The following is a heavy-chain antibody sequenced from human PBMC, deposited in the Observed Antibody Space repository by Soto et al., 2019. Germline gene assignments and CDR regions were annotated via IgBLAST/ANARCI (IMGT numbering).Heavy chain of an antibody. CDR2: IYYSGST. CDR1: GGSISSGGYY. Sequence: QVQLQESGPGLVKPSQTLSLTCTVSGGSISSGGYYWSWIRQHPGKGLEWIVYIYYSGSTYYNPSLKSLVTISVDSSNTHLSSKLRSVTTADTAVYYCASLRGSYYEFDSWGQGTLVPVPS. J-gene: IGHJ4*02. D-gene: IGHD1-26*01. CDR3: ASLRGSYYEFDS. V-gene: IGHV4-31*01.